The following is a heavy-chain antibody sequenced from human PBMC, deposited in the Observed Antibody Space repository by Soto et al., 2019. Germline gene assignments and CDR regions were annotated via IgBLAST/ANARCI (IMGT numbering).Heavy chain of an antibody. D-gene: IGHD3-22*01. V-gene: IGHV3-23*01. J-gene: IGHJ4*02. Sequence: QAGGSLRLSCAASGFSFSGYAVTWVRQAPGKGLEWVSAISGSGSRTYYADSVKGRFTTSRDNSKNTVYLQMNSLRAEDTAVYYCAKDKEVGGIGSGYYTRLDNWGQGTLVTVCS. CDR1: GFSFSGYA. CDR2: ISGSGSRT. CDR3: AKDKEVGGIGSGYYTRLDN.